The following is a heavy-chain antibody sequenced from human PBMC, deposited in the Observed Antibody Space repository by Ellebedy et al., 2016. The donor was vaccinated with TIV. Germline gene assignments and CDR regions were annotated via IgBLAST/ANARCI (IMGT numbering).Heavy chain of an antibody. CDR2: IYYDGRYQ. CDR3: ARSSSFGSGSFDF. V-gene: IGHV3-33*01. Sequence: GESLKISCVASGFTFSDNGMHWVRQAPGTGLEWVALIYYDGRYQYYGDSVKGRFTISRDNSKNTLYLQMDSLRAEDTAVYYCARSSSFGSGSFDFWGQGTLVTVSS. D-gene: IGHD3-10*01. J-gene: IGHJ4*02. CDR1: GFTFSDNG.